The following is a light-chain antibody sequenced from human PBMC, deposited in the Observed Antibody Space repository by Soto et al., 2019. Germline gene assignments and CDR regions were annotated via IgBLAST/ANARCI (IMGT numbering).Light chain of an antibody. V-gene: IGKV3-15*01. CDR3: QQYKNRRT. Sequence: EIVMTQSPATLSVSPGERATLSCRASQSVSSNLAWYQQKPGQAPRVLIYGASTRATGVPARISGSGSGTEFTLTISSLQSEDFAVYYRQQYKNRRTFGQAPKV. J-gene: IGKJ1*01. CDR1: QSVSSN. CDR2: GAS.